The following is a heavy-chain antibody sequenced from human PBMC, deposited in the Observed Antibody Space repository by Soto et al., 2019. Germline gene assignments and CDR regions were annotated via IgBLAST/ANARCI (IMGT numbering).Heavy chain of an antibody. V-gene: IGHV3-30*18. CDR3: AKDSVAATPVVVYYFDY. J-gene: IGHJ4*02. CDR1: GFTFSSYG. Sequence: PGGSLRLSCAASGFTFSSYGMHWVRQAPGKGLEWVAVISYDGSNKYYADSVKGRFTISRDNSKNTLYLQMNSLRAEDTAVYYCAKDSVAATPVVVYYFDYWGQGTLVTVSS. D-gene: IGHD2-15*01. CDR2: ISYDGSNK.